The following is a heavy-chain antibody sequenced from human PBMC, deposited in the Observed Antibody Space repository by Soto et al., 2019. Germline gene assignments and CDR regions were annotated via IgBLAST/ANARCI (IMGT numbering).Heavy chain of an antibody. Sequence: QVQLVQSGTEVKKPGASVKVSCKASGYTFTSYGISWVRQAPGQGLEWMGWISTDNGNTNSARKLQGRVTMTTDTSTSTAYMELRSLRSDDTAMYYCARDGVGGGAAGISYYHHGMDVWGQGTTVTVSS. V-gene: IGHV1-18*04. CDR3: ARDGVGGGAAGISYYHHGMDV. CDR2: ISTDNGNT. J-gene: IGHJ6*02. D-gene: IGHD6-13*01. CDR1: GYTFTSYG.